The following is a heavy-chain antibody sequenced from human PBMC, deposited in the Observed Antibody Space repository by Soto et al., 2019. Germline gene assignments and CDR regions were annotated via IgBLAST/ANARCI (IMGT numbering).Heavy chain of an antibody. CDR1: GGTFSSYA. CDR2: IIPIFGTA. J-gene: IGHJ5*02. CDR3: ARDRIPPHYNWFDP. D-gene: IGHD2-21*01. V-gene: IGHV1-69*13. Sequence: ASVKVSCKASGGTFSSYAISWVRQAPGQGLEWMGGIIPIFGTANYAQKFQGRVTITADESTSTAYMELSSLRSEDTAVYYCARDRIPPHYNWFDPWGQGTLVTVSS.